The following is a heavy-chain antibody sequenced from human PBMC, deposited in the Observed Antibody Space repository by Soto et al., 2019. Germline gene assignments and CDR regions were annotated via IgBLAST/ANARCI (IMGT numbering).Heavy chain of an antibody. V-gene: IGHV3-23*01. CDR1: GFTFSSYA. D-gene: IGHD6-6*01. CDR2: ISGSGGST. Sequence: PGGSLRLSCAGSGFTFSSYAMTWVRQAPGKGLEWVSAISGSGGSTYYADSVKGRFTISRDNSKNTLYLQMNSLRAEDTAVYYCAKGDSSSSGFDYWGQGTLVTVSS. CDR3: AKGDSSSSGFDY. J-gene: IGHJ4*02.